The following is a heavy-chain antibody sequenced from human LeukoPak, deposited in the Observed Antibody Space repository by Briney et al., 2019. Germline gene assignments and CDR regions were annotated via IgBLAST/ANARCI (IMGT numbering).Heavy chain of an antibody. Sequence: PGRSLRLSCAASGFTFSSYGMHWVRQAPGKGLEWVAVISYDGSNKYYADSVKGRFTISRDNSKNTLYLQMNSLRAEDTAAYYCAKGRRTVTTYSDYWGQGTLVTVSS. CDR1: GFTFSSYG. CDR2: ISYDGSNK. D-gene: IGHD4-17*01. CDR3: AKGRRTVTTYSDY. V-gene: IGHV3-30*18. J-gene: IGHJ4*02.